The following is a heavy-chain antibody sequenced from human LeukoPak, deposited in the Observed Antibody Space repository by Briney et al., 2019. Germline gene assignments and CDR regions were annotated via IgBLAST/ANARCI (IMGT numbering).Heavy chain of an antibody. Sequence: SVKVSCKASGYTFTSYGISWVRQAPGQGLEWMGWISAYNGNTNYAQKLQGRVTMTTDTSTSTAYMELRSLRSDDTAVYYCARVVVLSDSSGYSPHTPFDYWGQGTLVTVSS. CDR3: ARVVVLSDSSGYSPHTPFDY. CDR1: GYTFTSYG. J-gene: IGHJ4*02. V-gene: IGHV1-18*01. CDR2: ISAYNGNT. D-gene: IGHD3-22*01.